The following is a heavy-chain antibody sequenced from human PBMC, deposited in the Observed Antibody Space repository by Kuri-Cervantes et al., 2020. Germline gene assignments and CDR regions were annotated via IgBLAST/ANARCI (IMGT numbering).Heavy chain of an antibody. CDR3: ARVHCSGGSCYFRAFDY. Sequence: ASVKVSCKASGYTFTSYDINWVRQATGQGLEWMGWMNPNSGNTGYAQKLQGRVTMTTDTSTSTAYMELRSLRSDDAAVYYCARVHCSGGSCYFRAFDYWGQGTLVTVSS. J-gene: IGHJ4*02. D-gene: IGHD2-15*01. V-gene: IGHV1-8*02. CDR2: MNPNSGNT. CDR1: GYTFTSYD.